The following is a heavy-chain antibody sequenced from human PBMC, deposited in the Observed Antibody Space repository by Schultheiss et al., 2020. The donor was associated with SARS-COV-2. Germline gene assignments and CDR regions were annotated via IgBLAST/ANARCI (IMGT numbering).Heavy chain of an antibody. CDR2: ISYDGSNK. V-gene: IGHV3-30*04. D-gene: IGHD6-6*01. Sequence: GESLKISCAASGFTFSSYAMHWVRQAPGKGLEWVAVISYDGSNKYYADSVKGRFTISRDNSKNTLYLQMNSLRAEDTAVYYCARDMYSSSSGIFDYWGQGTLVTVSS. J-gene: IGHJ4*02. CDR3: ARDMYSSSSGIFDY. CDR1: GFTFSSYA.